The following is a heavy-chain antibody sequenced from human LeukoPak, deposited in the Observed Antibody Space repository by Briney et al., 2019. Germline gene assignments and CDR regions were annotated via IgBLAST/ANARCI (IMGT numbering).Heavy chain of an antibody. V-gene: IGHV4-38-2*02. CDR2: IYHSGST. CDR3: ARTSITMIGSYDY. D-gene: IGHD3-22*01. J-gene: IGHJ4*02. Sequence: PSETLSLTCTVSGYSISSGYYWGWIRQPPGKGLEWIGSIYHSGSTYYNPSLKSRVTISVDTSKNQFSLKLSSVTAADTAVYYCARTSITMIGSYDYWGQGTLVTVSS. CDR1: GYSISSGYY.